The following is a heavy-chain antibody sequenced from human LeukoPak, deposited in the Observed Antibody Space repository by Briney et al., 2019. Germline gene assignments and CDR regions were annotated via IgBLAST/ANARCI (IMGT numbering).Heavy chain of an antibody. CDR3: ARDLTGYERDAFDI. CDR2: IYSGGST. D-gene: IGHD3-9*01. Sequence: GGSLRLSCAASGFTVSSNYMSWVRQAPGKGLEWVSVIYSGGSTYYADSVKGRFTISRDNSKNTLYLQMNSLRAEDTAVYYCARDLTGYERDAFDIWGQGTMVTVSS. V-gene: IGHV3-53*01. J-gene: IGHJ3*02. CDR1: GFTVSSNY.